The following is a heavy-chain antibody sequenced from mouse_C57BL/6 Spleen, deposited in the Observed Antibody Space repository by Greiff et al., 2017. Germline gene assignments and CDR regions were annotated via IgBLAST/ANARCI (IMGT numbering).Heavy chain of an antibody. D-gene: IGHD2-4*01. J-gene: IGHJ1*03. CDR3: ARWGDYDWGFDV. Sequence: QVQLQQPGAELVKPGASVKMSCKASGYTFTSYWITWVKQRPGQGLEWIGDIYPGSGSTNYNEKFKSKATLTVDTSSSTAYMQLSSLTSEDSAVYDCARWGDYDWGFDVWGTGTTVTVSS. CDR1: GYTFTSYW. CDR2: IYPGSGST. V-gene: IGHV1-55*01.